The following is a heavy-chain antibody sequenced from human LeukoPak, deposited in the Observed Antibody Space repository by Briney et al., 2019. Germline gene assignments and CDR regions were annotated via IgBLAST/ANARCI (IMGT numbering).Heavy chain of an antibody. CDR3: AREGVPGGLNY. CDR1: GFTFSSYA. D-gene: IGHD2-8*02. V-gene: IGHV3-23*01. CDR2: ISDNSGST. Sequence: GGTLRLSCAASGFTFSSYAMRWVRQAPGKGLERVSTISDNSGSTYYADSVKGRFTISRDNSKNTLYLQMNSLRAEDTAVYYCAREGVPGGLNYWGQGSLVTVSS. J-gene: IGHJ4*02.